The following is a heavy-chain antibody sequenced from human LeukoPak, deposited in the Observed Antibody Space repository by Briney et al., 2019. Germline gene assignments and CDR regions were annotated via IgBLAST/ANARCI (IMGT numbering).Heavy chain of an antibody. CDR2: IYSGGDT. CDR3: ARPLGPYDSSGYSGFDY. CDR1: GFIVSSKH. D-gene: IGHD3-22*01. J-gene: IGHJ4*02. V-gene: IGHV3-66*01. Sequence: GGSLRLPCAASGFIVSSKHMSWVRQAPGKGLEWVSVIYSGGDTYYADSVKGRFTISRDNSKNTLYLQMNSLRAEDTAVYYCARPLGPYDSSGYSGFDYWGQGTLVTVSS.